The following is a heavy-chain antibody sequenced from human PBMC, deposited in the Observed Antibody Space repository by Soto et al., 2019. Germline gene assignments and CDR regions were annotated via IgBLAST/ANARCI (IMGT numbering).Heavy chain of an antibody. D-gene: IGHD1-26*01. CDR1: GYTFIGYY. CDR2: INPRSGDT. J-gene: IGHJ5*02. V-gene: IGHV1-2*06. Sequence: WASVKVSCKASGYTFIGYYIHWVRQAPGQGLEWMGRINPRSGDTTYAQKFQGRLTMTRDTSISTAYMELSSLRSDDTAVYYCGRDGVGATPLGWFDPWGQGSLVTVSS. CDR3: GRDGVGATPLGWFDP.